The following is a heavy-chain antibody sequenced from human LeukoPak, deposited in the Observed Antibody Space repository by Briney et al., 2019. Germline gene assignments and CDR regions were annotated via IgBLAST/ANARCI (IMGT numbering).Heavy chain of an antibody. CDR1: GGSISSSSYY. J-gene: IGHJ4*02. CDR2: FYYSGST. CDR3: ARDGGSSIFGVVIHFDY. D-gene: IGHD3-3*01. V-gene: IGHV4-39*07. Sequence: PSETLSLTCAVSGGSISSSSYYWDWIRQPPGKGLEWIGSFYYSGSTYYNPSLKSRVTISVDTSKNQFSLKLSSVTAEDTAVYYCARDGGSSIFGVVIHFDYWGQGTLVTVSS.